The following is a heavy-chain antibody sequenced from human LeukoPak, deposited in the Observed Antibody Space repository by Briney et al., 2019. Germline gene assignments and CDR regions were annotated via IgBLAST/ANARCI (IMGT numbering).Heavy chain of an antibody. J-gene: IGHJ4*03. V-gene: IGHV4-4*08. CDR1: GASISRSY. Sequence: ESLSLTCTVSGASISRSYWSWIRQFPGKGLEWIGYIYSAKTTIYNPSLNSLATISADTSNNRVSLHLTSVTAADTAVYFCAREVFKSSSHYDSQWGQGTLVTVTS. CDR3: AREVFKSSSHYDSQ. D-gene: IGHD3-22*01. CDR2: IYSAKTT.